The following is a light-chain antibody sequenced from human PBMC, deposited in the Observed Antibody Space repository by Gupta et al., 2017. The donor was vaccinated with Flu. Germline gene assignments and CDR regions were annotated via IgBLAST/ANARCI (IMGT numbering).Light chain of an antibody. Sequence: PSFLSASVGDRVTITCRASQGYSSFLAWYQQKPGKAPKLLIYAASTLQSGVPARFSGSGSGTEFTLTISSLQPEDFATYYCQQLKVYPYTFGQGTKLEIK. CDR2: AAS. J-gene: IGKJ2*01. V-gene: IGKV1-9*01. CDR1: QGYSSF. CDR3: QQLKVYPYT.